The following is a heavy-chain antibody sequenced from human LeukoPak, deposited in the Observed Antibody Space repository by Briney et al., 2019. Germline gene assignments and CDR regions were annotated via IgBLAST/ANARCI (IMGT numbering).Heavy chain of an antibody. CDR1: GYTFTSYY. D-gene: IGHD1-20*01. V-gene: IGHV1-46*01. CDR3: ARHSLIGTTPFDY. Sequence: GASVKVSCKASGYTFTSYYVHWVRQAPGQGLEWMGLINPNSGNAPYAQHFQGRLTMTRDTSTSTVYMELSSLRSEDTAVYYCARHSLIGTTPFDYWGQGTLVTVPS. J-gene: IGHJ4*02. CDR2: INPNSGNA.